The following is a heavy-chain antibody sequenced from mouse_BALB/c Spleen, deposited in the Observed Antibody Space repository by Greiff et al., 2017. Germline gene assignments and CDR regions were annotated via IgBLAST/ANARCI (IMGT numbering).Heavy chain of an antibody. D-gene: IGHD2-5*01. CDR2: IWGDGST. CDR3: AKGSNYVSWFAY. CDR1: GFSLTNSG. Sequence: VHLVESGPGLVAPSQSLSITCTVSGFSLTNSGVHWVRPSPGKGLEWLGVIWGDGSTNYNSAFKSRLSISKDNSKSQVFLKMNSLQTDDTARYYCAKGSNYVSWFAYWGQGTLVTVSA. V-gene: IGHV2-6-6*01. J-gene: IGHJ3*01.